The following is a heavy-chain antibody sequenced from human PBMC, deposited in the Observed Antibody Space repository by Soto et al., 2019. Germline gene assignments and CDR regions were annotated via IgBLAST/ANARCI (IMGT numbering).Heavy chain of an antibody. CDR2: INPNSGGT. CDR3: AREYCSGGSCYSGWFDP. Sequence: ASVKVSCKASGYTFTGYYMHWVRQAPGQGLEWMGWINPNSGGTNYAQKFQGRVTMTRDTSVSTPYMELSRLRSDDTAVYYCAREYCSGGSCYSGWFDPWGQGTLVTVS. D-gene: IGHD2-15*01. V-gene: IGHV1-2*02. CDR1: GYTFTGYY. J-gene: IGHJ5*02.